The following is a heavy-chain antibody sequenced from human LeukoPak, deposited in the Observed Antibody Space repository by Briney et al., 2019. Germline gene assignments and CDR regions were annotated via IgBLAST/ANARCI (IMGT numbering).Heavy chain of an antibody. CDR2: ISPRSYST. Sequence: PGGSLRLSCSASGFNFTASYMSWIRQLPGGSLEWISYISPRSYSTYYADSARGRFTISRDNGHNSLFLHMTAVRVDDSAIYYCARGKRTFDFWGQGTRVSVSS. J-gene: IGHJ4*02. V-gene: IGHV3-11*01. CDR1: GFNFTASY. D-gene: IGHD6-25*01. CDR3: ARGKRTFDF.